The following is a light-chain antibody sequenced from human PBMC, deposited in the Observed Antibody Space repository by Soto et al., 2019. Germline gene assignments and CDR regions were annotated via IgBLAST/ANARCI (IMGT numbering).Light chain of an antibody. CDR3: QQRSNWPRFT. J-gene: IGKJ3*01. Sequence: EIVLTQSQATLSLSPGERATLSCRASQTIGTNLAWYQQKPGQAPRLLIYGASTRATGIPARFSGSGSGTDFTLTISSLEPEDFAVYYCQQRSNWPRFTFGPGTKVDIK. CDR2: GAS. CDR1: QTIGTN. V-gene: IGKV3-11*01.